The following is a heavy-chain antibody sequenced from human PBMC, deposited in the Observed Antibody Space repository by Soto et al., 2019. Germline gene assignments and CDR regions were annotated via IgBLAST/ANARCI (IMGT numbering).Heavy chain of an antibody. Sequence: EVQLVESEGGLVQRGGSLRLSCAASGFTFNYYWMHWVHQAPGQGLVWVSHIHSDGSKTTYADSVKGRFTISRDNAKNTLNLQMNSLRAEDTAVYYCVRGDRGGFDLWGQGTAVTVSS. D-gene: IGHD2-21*02. CDR1: GFTFNYYW. CDR2: IHSDGSKT. CDR3: VRGDRGGFDL. V-gene: IGHV3-74*01. J-gene: IGHJ3*01.